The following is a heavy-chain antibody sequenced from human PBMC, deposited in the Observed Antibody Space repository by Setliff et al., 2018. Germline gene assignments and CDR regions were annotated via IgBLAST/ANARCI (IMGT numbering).Heavy chain of an antibody. D-gene: IGHD1-26*01. CDR1: GDSISSSRYY. CDR2: IYYSGTT. CDR3: ARGSGSFPFDY. J-gene: IGHJ4*02. V-gene: IGHV4-39*01. Sequence: SETLSLTCTVSGDSISSSRYYWAWIRQPPGKGLEWIGNIYYSGTTYSNPSLKSRVTMSVDTSKNQFSLRLNSVTASDTAVYYCARGSGSFPFDYWGQGVLVTVSS.